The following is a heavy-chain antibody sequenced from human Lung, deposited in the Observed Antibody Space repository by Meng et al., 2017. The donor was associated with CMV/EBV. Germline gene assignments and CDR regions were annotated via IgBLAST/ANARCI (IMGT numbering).Heavy chain of an antibody. V-gene: IGHV3-23*01. Sequence: GESLKISCAASGFTFDSYAMHWVRQAPGRGLEWVSVITANGGTTLYSGSVKGRFSISRDNSKNTLYLQMIGLRAEDTAVYYCAKDRHYYGSGTYYNGPESWGQGTLVTVSS. CDR1: GFTFDSYA. CDR2: ITANGGTT. CDR3: AKDRHYYGSGTYYNGPES. D-gene: IGHD3-10*01. J-gene: IGHJ4*02.